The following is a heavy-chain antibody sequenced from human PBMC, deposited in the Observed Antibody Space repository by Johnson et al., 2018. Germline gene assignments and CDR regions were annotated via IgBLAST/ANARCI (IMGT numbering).Heavy chain of an antibody. CDR3: TRDHRFSIDV. CDR2: ISSSSSTI. Sequence: VQLVQSGGGVVQPGRSLRLSCAASGFTFSSYGMHWVRQAPGKGLEWVSYISSSSSTIYYADSVKGRFTISRDNAKNSLFLQMNSLRDEDTAVYYCTRDHRFSIDVWGKGTTVTVSS. V-gene: IGHV3-48*02. J-gene: IGHJ6*04. D-gene: IGHD3-16*01. CDR1: GFTFSSYG.